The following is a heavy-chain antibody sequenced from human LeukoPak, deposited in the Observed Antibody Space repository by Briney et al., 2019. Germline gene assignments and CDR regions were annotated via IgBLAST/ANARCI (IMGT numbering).Heavy chain of an antibody. CDR3: AKALYSGSWYGDY. CDR1: GFTFSSYG. Sequence: RTGGSLRLSCAASGFTFSSYGMHWVRQAPGKGLEWVAIISYDGGNKYYADSVQGRFTISRDNSKNTLYLQMNSLRTEDTAVYYCAKALYSGSWYGDYWGQGTLVTVSS. V-gene: IGHV3-30*18. D-gene: IGHD6-13*01. CDR2: ISYDGGNK. J-gene: IGHJ4*02.